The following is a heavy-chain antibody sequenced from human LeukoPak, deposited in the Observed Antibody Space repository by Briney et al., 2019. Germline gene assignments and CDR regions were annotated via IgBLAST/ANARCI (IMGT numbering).Heavy chain of an antibody. CDR1: GFTFSSYG. J-gene: IGHJ4*02. CDR3: AFRYSGSPFDY. Sequence: GGSLRLSCAASGFTFSSYGIHWVRQAPGKGLEWVAFIRNDGSTKYYGHSVKGRFTISRDNSKNTLYLQMDSLRAEDTAVYYCAFRYSGSPFDYWAREPWSPSPQ. D-gene: IGHD1-26*01. CDR2: IRNDGSTK. V-gene: IGHV3-30*02.